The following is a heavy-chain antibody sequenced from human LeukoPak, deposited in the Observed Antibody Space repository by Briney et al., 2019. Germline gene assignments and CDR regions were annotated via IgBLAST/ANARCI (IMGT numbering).Heavy chain of an antibody. CDR3: VRESRLVAGTFYFDY. Sequence: ASVKVSCKASGYTFTAYYMHWVRQAPGQGLEWMGWINLNSGGTNSAQKFQGRVTMTRDTSISTAYMELSRLRSDDTAVYYCVRESRLVAGTFYFDYWGQGSLVTVSS. V-gene: IGHV1-2*02. J-gene: IGHJ4*02. D-gene: IGHD6-19*01. CDR1: GYTFTAYY. CDR2: INLNSGGT.